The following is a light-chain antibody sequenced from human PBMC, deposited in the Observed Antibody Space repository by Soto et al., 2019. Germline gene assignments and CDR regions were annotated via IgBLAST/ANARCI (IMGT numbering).Light chain of an antibody. CDR1: SSDVGDYNF. J-gene: IGLJ1*01. Sequence: QSALTQPRSVSASPGQSVTISCTGTSSDVGDYNFVSWYQQHPGKAPKLMIYDVTERPSGVPDRFSGSKSGDTASLTISGLQAEDEADYYCCSYAGSYTDVFGTGTKVTVL. CDR3: CSYAGSYTDV. CDR2: DVT. V-gene: IGLV2-11*01.